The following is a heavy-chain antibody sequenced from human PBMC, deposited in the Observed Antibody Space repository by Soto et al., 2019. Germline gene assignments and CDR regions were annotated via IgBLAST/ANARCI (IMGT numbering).Heavy chain of an antibody. CDR3: ARVGISNSDAFDV. J-gene: IGHJ3*01. D-gene: IGHD3-3*02. V-gene: IGHV4-31*03. CDR2: IYHSGNT. CDR1: GGSISSGFYY. Sequence: SETLCLTCTVSGGSISSGFYYWTWIRPNPGKGLEWIGYIYHSGNTYYNPALKSRVNISVDTSKNHFSLKVNSVTAADTAVYYCARVGISNSDAFDVWGQGTMVTVSS.